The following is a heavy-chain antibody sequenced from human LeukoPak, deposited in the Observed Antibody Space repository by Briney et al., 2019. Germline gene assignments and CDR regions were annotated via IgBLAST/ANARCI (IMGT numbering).Heavy chain of an antibody. V-gene: IGHV3-23*01. D-gene: IGHD1-26*01. J-gene: IGHJ6*03. CDR2: VCGGGGSR. Sequence: PGGALRLSCAASGFSLSDYAMISVRPAPQKRVERVSAVCGGGGSRCYADSVKGRFTISRDNSKNTQFLQMTSLRADDTAVYYCAKSGSYPGGYYYYMDVWGKGTTVTVSS. CDR1: GFSLSDYA. CDR3: AKSGSYPGGYYYYMDV.